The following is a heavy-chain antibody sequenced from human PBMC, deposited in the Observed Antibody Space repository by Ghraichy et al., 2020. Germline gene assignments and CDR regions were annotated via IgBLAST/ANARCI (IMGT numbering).Heavy chain of an antibody. V-gene: IGHV3-23*01. Sequence: LSLTCAASGFTFSSYAMSWVRQAPGKGLEWVSAISGSGGSTYYADSVKGRFTISRDNSKNTLYLQMNSLRAEDTAVYYCAKFAVRGVIAHFGYWGQGTLVTVSS. D-gene: IGHD3-10*01. J-gene: IGHJ4*02. CDR2: ISGSGGST. CDR1: GFTFSSYA. CDR3: AKFAVRGVIAHFGY.